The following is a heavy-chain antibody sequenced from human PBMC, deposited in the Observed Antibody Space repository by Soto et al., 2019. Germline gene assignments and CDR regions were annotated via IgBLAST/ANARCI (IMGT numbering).Heavy chain of an antibody. CDR3: AREVTGGAAYFDS. D-gene: IGHD4-4*01. V-gene: IGHV3-53*01. J-gene: IGHJ4*02. CDR1: GFTVSTNY. Sequence: VGSLRLSCAASGFTVSTNYMNWVRQAPGRGLEWISIIYSGGTTSYADSVRGRFTISRDNSKNTLHLQMNSLRVEDTAVYYCAREVTGGAAYFDSWGQGTLVTVSS. CDR2: IYSGGTT.